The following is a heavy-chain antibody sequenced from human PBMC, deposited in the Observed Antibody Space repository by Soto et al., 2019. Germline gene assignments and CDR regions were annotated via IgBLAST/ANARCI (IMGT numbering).Heavy chain of an antibody. J-gene: IGHJ4*02. D-gene: IGHD5-12*01. CDR2: ISSNGGST. CDR3: VKTMGYDSNYFDY. V-gene: IGHV3-64D*06. Sequence: PGGSLRLSCSASGFTFSSYAMHWVRQAPGKGLEYVSAISSNGGSTYYADSVKGRFTISRDNSKNTLYLQMSSLRAEDTAVYYCVKTMGYDSNYFDYWGQGTLVTV. CDR1: GFTFSSYA.